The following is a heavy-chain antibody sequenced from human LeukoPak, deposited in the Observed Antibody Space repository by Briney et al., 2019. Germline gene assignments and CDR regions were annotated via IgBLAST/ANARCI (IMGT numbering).Heavy chain of an antibody. Sequence: PGGALRLSCAASGFTFSDYNMRWLRQAPGKGLEGVASISRSGSTKYYADSLKGRFTISRDNAKNSLFLQMNSLRAEDTAVYYCARDNSVRDEAWWFNPWGQGTLVTVSS. CDR1: GFTFSDYN. CDR3: ARDNSVRDEAWWFNP. CDR2: ISRSGSTK. D-gene: IGHD5-24*01. V-gene: IGHV3-11*01. J-gene: IGHJ5*02.